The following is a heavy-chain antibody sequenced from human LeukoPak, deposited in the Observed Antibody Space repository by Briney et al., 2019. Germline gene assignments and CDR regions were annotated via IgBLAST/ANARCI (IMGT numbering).Heavy chain of an antibody. CDR3: ARDPTVAGGFDY. D-gene: IGHD6-19*01. Sequence: GGSLRLSCAASGFTFSSYSMNWVRQAPGKGLEWVSSISSSSSYIYCADSVKGRFTISRDNAKNSLYLQMNSLRAEDTAVYYCARDPTVAGGFDYWGQGTLVTVSS. J-gene: IGHJ4*02. V-gene: IGHV3-21*01. CDR2: ISSSSSYI. CDR1: GFTFSSYS.